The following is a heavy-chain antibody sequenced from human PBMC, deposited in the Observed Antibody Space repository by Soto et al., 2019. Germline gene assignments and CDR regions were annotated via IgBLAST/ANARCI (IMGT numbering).Heavy chain of an antibody. CDR2: TYYKSKWFD. Sequence: QVQLQLSGPGLMEPSQTLSLTCAISGDSVSSNSAGWNWVRQTPSRGLEWLGRTYYKSKWFDNYAVSVTSRTTINPDTSQNQSPRQLDSVAPADTAVYFCARGSWDDVSGHYYMDVWGKGTTVTVSS. V-gene: IGHV6-1*01. CDR3: ARGSWDDVSGHYYMDV. D-gene: IGHD5-12*01. CDR1: GDSVSSNSAG. J-gene: IGHJ6*03.